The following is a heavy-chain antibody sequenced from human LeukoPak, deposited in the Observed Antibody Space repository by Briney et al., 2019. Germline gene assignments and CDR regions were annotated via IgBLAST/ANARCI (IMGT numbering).Heavy chain of an antibody. D-gene: IGHD3-22*01. Sequence: ASVKVSCKASGYTFTNYAIQWVRQAPGQRLEWMGWINAGNGKTKYSQKFQGRVTMTTDTSTSTAYMELRSLRSDDTAVYYCARDYYDSSGYWGLTYYYGMDVWGQGTTVTVSS. CDR1: GYTFTNYA. V-gene: IGHV1-3*01. CDR2: INAGNGKT. CDR3: ARDYYDSSGYWGLTYYYGMDV. J-gene: IGHJ6*02.